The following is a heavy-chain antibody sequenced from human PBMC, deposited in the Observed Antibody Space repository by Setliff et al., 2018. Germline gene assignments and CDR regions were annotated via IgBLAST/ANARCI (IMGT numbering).Heavy chain of an antibody. V-gene: IGHV1-18*01. D-gene: IGHD2-2*01. CDR2: ISGYSGNT. CDR3: SRLVRYCTTTSCQGASGAEF. Sequence: ASVKVSCKASGYTFSDYGITWVRQAPGQGLEWMGWISGYSGNTKYAQKFQGRVTMTTDTSTSTAYLELRSLTSDDTAVYYCSRLVRYCTTTSCQGASGAEFWGQGTLVTVSS. J-gene: IGHJ4*02. CDR1: GYTFSDYG.